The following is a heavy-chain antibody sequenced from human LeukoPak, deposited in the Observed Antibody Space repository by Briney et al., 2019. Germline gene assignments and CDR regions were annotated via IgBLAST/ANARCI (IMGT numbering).Heavy chain of an antibody. V-gene: IGHV3-21*04. D-gene: IGHD1-7*01. CDR1: GFTFSSYS. Sequence: PGGSLRLSCAASGFTFSSYSMNWVRQAPGKGLEWVSSISSSSSYIYYADSVKGRFTISRDNAKNTLYLQMNSLRAEDTAVYYCARQHTNWNLGYYFDYWGQGTLVTVSS. CDR3: ARQHTNWNLGYYFDY. CDR2: ISSSSSYI. J-gene: IGHJ4*02.